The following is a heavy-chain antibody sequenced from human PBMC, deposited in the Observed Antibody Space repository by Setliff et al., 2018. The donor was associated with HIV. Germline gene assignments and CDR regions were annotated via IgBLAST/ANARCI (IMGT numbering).Heavy chain of an antibody. Sequence: SETLSLTCAVYGRSFSGYYWNWIRQSPGKGLEWIGEINHSGGTNYNQSLKSRVTMSIDTSKNQFSLNVSSVTAADTAVYYCARGWGHDGFDFWGQGTMVTVSS. CDR3: ARGWGHDGFDF. V-gene: IGHV4-34*01. CDR1: GRSFSGYY. J-gene: IGHJ3*01. CDR2: INHSGGT. D-gene: IGHD7-27*01.